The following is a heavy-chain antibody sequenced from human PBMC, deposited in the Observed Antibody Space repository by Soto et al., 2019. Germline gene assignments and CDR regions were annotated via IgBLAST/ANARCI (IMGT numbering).Heavy chain of an antibody. CDR2: IIPIFGTA. CDR3: ASDGSSGIRDY. D-gene: IGHD3-22*01. J-gene: IGHJ4*02. CDR1: GGTFSSYA. V-gene: IGHV1-69*13. Sequence: ASVKVSCKASGGTFSSYATSWVRQAPGQGLEWMGGIIPIFGTANYAQKFQGRVTITADESTSTAYMELSSLRSEDTAVYYCASDGSSGIRDYWGQGTLVTVSS.